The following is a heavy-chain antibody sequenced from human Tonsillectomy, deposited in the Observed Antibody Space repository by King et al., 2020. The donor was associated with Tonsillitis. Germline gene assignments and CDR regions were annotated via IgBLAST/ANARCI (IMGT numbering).Heavy chain of an antibody. Sequence: VQLVESGGGLVQPGGSLRLSCSASGFTFSTYAMHWVRQAPGKGLEYVSAIISNGGSTYYADSVKGRLTISRDNSKNTLYLQIRRLRVEETAVYYCVTDSDPVSSWISILENWAQGPLVTVSS. V-gene: IGHV3-64D*06. CDR1: GFTFSTYA. CDR2: IISNGGST. J-gene: IGHJ4*02. D-gene: IGHD6-6*01. CDR3: VTDSDPVSSWISILEN.